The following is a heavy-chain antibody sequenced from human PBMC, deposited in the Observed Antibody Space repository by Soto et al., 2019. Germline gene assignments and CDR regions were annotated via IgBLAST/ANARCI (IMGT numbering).Heavy chain of an antibody. D-gene: IGHD4-17*01. CDR3: ATLGDYYYYTDV. CDR2: INHSGST. CDR1: GGSFSGYY. J-gene: IGHJ6*03. Sequence: QVQLQQWGAGLLKPSETLSLTCAVYGGSFSGYYWSWIRQPPGKGLEWIGEINHSGSTNYNPSLKSRVTISVDASKNQFSLKLSSVTAADTAVYYCATLGDYYYYTDVWGKGTTVTVSS. V-gene: IGHV4-34*01.